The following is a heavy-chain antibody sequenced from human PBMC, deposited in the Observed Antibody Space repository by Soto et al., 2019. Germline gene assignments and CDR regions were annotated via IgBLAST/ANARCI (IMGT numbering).Heavy chain of an antibody. J-gene: IGHJ4*02. CDR1: GFTFTSSA. D-gene: IGHD2-21*02. Sequence: SVKVSCKASGFTFTSSAVQWVRQARGQRLEWIGWIVVGSGNTNYAQKFQERVTITRDMSTSTAYMELSSLRSEDTAVYYCAADANWGGDCYSENFDYWGQGTLVTVSS. V-gene: IGHV1-58*01. CDR2: IVVGSGNT. CDR3: AADANWGGDCYSENFDY.